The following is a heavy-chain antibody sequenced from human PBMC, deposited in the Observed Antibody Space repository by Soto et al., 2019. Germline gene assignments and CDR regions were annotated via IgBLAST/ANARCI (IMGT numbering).Heavy chain of an antibody. Sequence: EVQLVESGRDLVQPGGSLRVTCAASGFTFSSSWMHWVRQTPGKGLEWVARINGDGSSPGYADPVKGRFTLSRDNAKNKMDLQMTSLRVEDTGIYYCVRDTWATRLDYWGQGTLVTVSS. CDR3: VRDTWATRLDY. V-gene: IGHV3-74*01. D-gene: IGHD2-21*01. CDR2: INGDGSSP. J-gene: IGHJ4*02. CDR1: GFTFSSSW.